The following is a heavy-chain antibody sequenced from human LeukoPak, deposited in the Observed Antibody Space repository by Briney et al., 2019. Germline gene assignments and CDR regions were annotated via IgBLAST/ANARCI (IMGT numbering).Heavy chain of an antibody. D-gene: IGHD3-22*01. CDR3: ARAMISGSEY. Sequence: PGGSLRLSCEASGFTFSSYWMHWVRQAPGKGLVCVSRITSDGSSTSYADSVRGRFTISRDNAKNTVYLQMNSLRAEDTAVYYCARAMISGSEYWGQGTLVTVSS. CDR2: ITSDGSST. CDR1: GFTFSSYW. V-gene: IGHV3-74*01. J-gene: IGHJ4*02.